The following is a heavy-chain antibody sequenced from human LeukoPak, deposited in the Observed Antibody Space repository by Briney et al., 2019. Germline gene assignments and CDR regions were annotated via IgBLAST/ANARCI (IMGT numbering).Heavy chain of an antibody. CDR1: GFSVSSSY. V-gene: IGHV3-66*01. J-gene: IGHJ4*02. CDR2: IYGGGNT. CDR3: ASGRRDSNGFVDY. D-gene: IGHD5-18*01. Sequence: GGSLRLSCAASGFSVSSSYVSWARQAPRKGLEWVSIIYGGGNTYYVDSVEGRFTISRDNSKNTLYLQMNTLRAEDTAVYYCASGRRDSNGFVDYWGQGILVTVSS.